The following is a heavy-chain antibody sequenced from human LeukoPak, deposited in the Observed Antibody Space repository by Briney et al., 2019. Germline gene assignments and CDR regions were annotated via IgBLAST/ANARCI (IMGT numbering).Heavy chain of an antibody. V-gene: IGHV3-72*01. D-gene: IGHD3-22*01. CDR1: GFTFSDHY. J-gene: IGHJ4*02. CDR2: TRKKARSYTT. CDR3: ARESYDSSGYYYGGGFDY. Sequence: GGSLRLSCAASGFTFSDHYIDWVRQAPGKGLEWVGRTRKKARSYTTEYAASVKGRFTISRDNSENSVYLQMNSLRAEDTAVYYCARESYDSSGYYYGGGFDYWGQGTLVTVSS.